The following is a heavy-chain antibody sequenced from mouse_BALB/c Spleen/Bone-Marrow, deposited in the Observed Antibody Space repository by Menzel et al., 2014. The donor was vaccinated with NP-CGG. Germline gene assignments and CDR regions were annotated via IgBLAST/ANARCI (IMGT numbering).Heavy chain of an antibody. CDR2: IDPANGNT. V-gene: IGHV14-3*02. CDR1: GFNIKDTY. Sequence: DVHLVESGAELVKPGASVKLSCTASGFNIKDTYMHWVKQRPERGLEWIGRIDPANGNTKYDPKFQGKATITADTSSNTAYLQLSSLTSEDTAVYYCARYYYGSSYAMDYWGQGTSVTVSS. CDR3: ARYYYGSSYAMDY. D-gene: IGHD1-1*01. J-gene: IGHJ4*01.